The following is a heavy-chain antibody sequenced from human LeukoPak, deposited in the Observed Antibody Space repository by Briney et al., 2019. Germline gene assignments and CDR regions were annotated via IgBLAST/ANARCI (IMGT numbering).Heavy chain of an antibody. CDR2: IIPIFGTA. Sequence: SVKVSCKASGGTFSSYAISWVRQAPGQGLEWMGGIIPIFGTANYAQKFQGRVTITADESTSTAYMELSSLRSEDTAVYYCARDNGDSSGYYSFYYYGMDVWGQGTTVTVSS. CDR1: GGTFSSYA. J-gene: IGHJ6*02. D-gene: IGHD3-22*01. V-gene: IGHV1-69*13. CDR3: ARDNGDSSGYYSFYYYGMDV.